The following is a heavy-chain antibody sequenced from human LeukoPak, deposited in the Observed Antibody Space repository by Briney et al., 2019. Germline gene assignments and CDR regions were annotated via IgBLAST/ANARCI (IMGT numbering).Heavy chain of an antibody. CDR2: IIPILGIA. CDR3: ARPMVRGVIAAPFDY. V-gene: IGHV1-69*04. Sequence: ASVKVSCKASGGTFSSYAIRWVRQAPGQGLEWMGRIIPILGIANYAQKFQGRVTITADKSTSTAYMELSSLRSEDTAVYYCARPMVRGVIAAPFDYWGQGTLVTVSS. CDR1: GGTFSSYA. J-gene: IGHJ4*02. D-gene: IGHD3-10*01.